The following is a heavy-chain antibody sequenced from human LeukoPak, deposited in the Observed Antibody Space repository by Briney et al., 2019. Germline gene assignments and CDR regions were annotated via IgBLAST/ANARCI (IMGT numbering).Heavy chain of an antibody. J-gene: IGHJ4*02. Sequence: GGSLRLSCAASGFTFSSYSMNWVRQAPGKGLEWVSSISSSSSYIYYTDSVKGRFTISRDNAKNSLYLQMNSLRAEDTAVYYCVRGYSYGYHVSKTYYFDYWGQGTLVTVSS. V-gene: IGHV3-21*01. CDR3: VRGYSYGYHVSKTYYFDY. CDR1: GFTFSSYS. D-gene: IGHD5-18*01. CDR2: ISSSSSYI.